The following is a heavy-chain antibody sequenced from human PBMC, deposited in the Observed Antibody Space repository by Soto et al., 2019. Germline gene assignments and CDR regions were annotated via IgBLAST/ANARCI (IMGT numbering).Heavy chain of an antibody. J-gene: IGHJ4*02. CDR2: ISNTGGGT. V-gene: IGHV3-23*01. CDR1: GFTFNNYA. Sequence: GGSLRLSCAASGFTFNNYAMNSVRQAPGMGLEWVATISNTGGGTYYADSVKGRFTISRDNSKNTLYLQMSSLRVEDTAVYYCAKDRLAGNFDYWGQGTQVTVSS. CDR3: AKDRLAGNFDY.